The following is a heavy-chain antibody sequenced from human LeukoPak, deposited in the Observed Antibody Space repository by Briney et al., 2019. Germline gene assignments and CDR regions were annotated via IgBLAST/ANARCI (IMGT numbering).Heavy chain of an antibody. CDR1: GFTFSSYA. Sequence: PGGSLRLSCAASGFTFSSYAMSWVRQAPGKGLEWVSAISGSGGSTYYADSVKGRFTISRDNSKNTLYLQMNSLRAEDTEVSYCAQDGKGYSSSWYSSHWGQGTLVTVSS. D-gene: IGHD6-13*01. V-gene: IGHV3-23*01. J-gene: IGHJ4*02. CDR2: ISGSGGST. CDR3: AQDGKGYSSSWYSSH.